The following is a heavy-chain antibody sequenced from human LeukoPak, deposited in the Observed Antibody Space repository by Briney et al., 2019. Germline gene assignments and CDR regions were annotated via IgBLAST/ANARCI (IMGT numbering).Heavy chain of an antibody. CDR2: INYSGST. V-gene: IGHV4-39*01. Sequence: SETLSLTCTVSGGSISSSSYYWGWIRQPPGKGLEWIGSINYSGSTYYNPSLKSRVTISVDTSKNQFSLKLSSVTAADTAVYYCARLRTSYYFDYWGQGTLVTVSS. J-gene: IGHJ4*02. D-gene: IGHD3-10*01. CDR1: GGSISSSSYY. CDR3: ARLRTSYYFDY.